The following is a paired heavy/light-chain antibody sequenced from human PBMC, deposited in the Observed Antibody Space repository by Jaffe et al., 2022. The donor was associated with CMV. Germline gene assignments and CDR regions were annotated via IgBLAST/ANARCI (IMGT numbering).Heavy chain of an antibody. CDR1: GFNFKTYA. V-gene: IGHV3-23*01. D-gene: IGHD2-15*01. Sequence: EVQLLESGGDLVQPGGSLRLSCAASGFNFKTYAMSWVRQAPGKGLEWVSAISADSTSTYYADSVKGRFTISRDNSKNLLYVQMNSLRAEDTAVYYCGTADCGGGTCYHDYWGQGTLVTVSS. J-gene: IGHJ4*02. CDR3: GTADCGGGTCYHDY. CDR2: ISADSTST.
Light chain of an antibody. Sequence: IQLTQSPSSLSASVGDRVTITCRASQGISSYLAWYQHKPGKAPKLLIYAASTLPSGVPSRFSGSGSGTDFTLTISSLQPGDFATYYCQQLNTYPRTFGPGTKVDLK. J-gene: IGKJ3*01. CDR3: QQLNTYPRT. CDR2: AAS. CDR1: QGISSY. V-gene: IGKV1-9*01.